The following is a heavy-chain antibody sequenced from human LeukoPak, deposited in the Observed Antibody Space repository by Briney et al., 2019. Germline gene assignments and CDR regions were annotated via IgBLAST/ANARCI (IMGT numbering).Heavy chain of an antibody. CDR3: ARLGGYSSSWSFDY. CDR1: GYNFTNYW. J-gene: IGHJ4*02. D-gene: IGHD6-13*01. Sequence: GESLKISCKGSGYNFTNYWIGWVRQMPGKGLEWMGITYPDDSDTRYSPSFQGQVTISADESISTAYLQWSSLKASDIAMYYCARLGGYSSSWSFDYWGQGTLVTVSS. V-gene: IGHV5-51*01. CDR2: TYPDDSDT.